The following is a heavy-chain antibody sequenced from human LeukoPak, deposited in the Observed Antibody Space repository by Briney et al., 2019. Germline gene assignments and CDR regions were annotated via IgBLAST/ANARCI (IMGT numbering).Heavy chain of an antibody. CDR2: ISGSGGST. Sequence: GGSLRLSCAASGFTFSSYAMSWVRQAPGKGLEWVSAISGSGGSTYYADSVKGRFTISRDNSKNTLYLQMNSLRAEDTAVYYCAKDSYYDFWSGYYPFDYWGQGTLVTVSS. D-gene: IGHD3-3*01. V-gene: IGHV3-23*01. CDR3: AKDSYYDFWSGYYPFDY. CDR1: GFTFSSYA. J-gene: IGHJ4*02.